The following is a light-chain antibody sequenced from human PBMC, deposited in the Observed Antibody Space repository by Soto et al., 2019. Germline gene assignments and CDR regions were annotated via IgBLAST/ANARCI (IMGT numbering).Light chain of an antibody. CDR3: QQYTNWPPWT. V-gene: IGKV3-15*01. J-gene: IGKJ1*01. CDR2: DVS. CDR1: QGVSSN. Sequence: EIVMTQSPATLSVSPGERATLSCRASQGVSSNLAWYQQKPGQAPRLLIYDVSTRASGIPARFSGSGSGTEFTLTISSLQSEDFAVYYCQQYTNWPPWTFGQGTKVEIK.